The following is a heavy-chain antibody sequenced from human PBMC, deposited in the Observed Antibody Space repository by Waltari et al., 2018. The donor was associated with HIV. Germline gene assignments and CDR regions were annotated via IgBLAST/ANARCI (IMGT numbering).Heavy chain of an antibody. J-gene: IGHJ4*02. Sequence: EVQLVESGGTLVQPGGSLRLSCSASGFTFSSYAIHWVRQTPGKGLEYVSAISGDGHSRYYSGSLKGRFTITRDNSKHTVWLQMRSLRAEDTAVYYCAKVNYDVLTGYYAPSFEYWGQGTRVTVSA. D-gene: IGHD3-9*01. CDR3: AKVNYDVLTGYYAPSFEY. CDR1: GFTFSSYA. CDR2: ISGDGHSR. V-gene: IGHV3-64D*06.